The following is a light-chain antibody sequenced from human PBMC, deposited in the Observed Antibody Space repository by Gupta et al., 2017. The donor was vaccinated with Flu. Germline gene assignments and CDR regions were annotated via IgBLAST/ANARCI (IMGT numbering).Light chain of an antibody. Sequence: SVGDRVTITCRASQSISSYLNWYQQKPGKAPKLLIYAASSLQSGVPSRFSGSGSGTDFTLTISSLQPEDFATYYCQQSYSTLYTFGQGTKLEIK. CDR3: QQSYSTLYT. CDR1: QSISSY. V-gene: IGKV1-39*01. CDR2: AAS. J-gene: IGKJ2*01.